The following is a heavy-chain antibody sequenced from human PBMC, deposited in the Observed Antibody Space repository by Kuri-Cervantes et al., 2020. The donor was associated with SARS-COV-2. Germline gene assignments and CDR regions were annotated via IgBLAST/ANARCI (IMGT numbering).Heavy chain of an antibody. CDR2: IYYSGST. Sequence: SETPSLTRTVSGGSISSSSYYWGWIRQPPGKGLEWIGSIYYSGSTYYNPSLKSRVTISVDTSKNQFSLKLSSVTAADTSVYYCASQMMSSITIFGVVITRNWFYPWGQGTLVTVSS. CDR3: ASQMMSSITIFGVVITRNWFYP. D-gene: IGHD3-3*01. CDR1: GGSISSSSYY. V-gene: IGHV4-39*01. J-gene: IGHJ5*02.